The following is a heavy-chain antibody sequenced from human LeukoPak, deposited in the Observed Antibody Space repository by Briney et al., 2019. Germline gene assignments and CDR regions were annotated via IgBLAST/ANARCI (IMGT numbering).Heavy chain of an antibody. D-gene: IGHD3-10*01. CDR1: GGSFSGYY. Sequence: SETLSLTCAVYGGSFSGYYWSWIRQPPGKGLEWIGEINYSGSTNYNPSLKSRVTISVDTSKNQFSLKLSSVTAADTAVYYCASYGSGAFDIWGQGTMVTVSS. J-gene: IGHJ3*02. CDR2: INYSGST. V-gene: IGHV4-34*01. CDR3: ASYGSGAFDI.